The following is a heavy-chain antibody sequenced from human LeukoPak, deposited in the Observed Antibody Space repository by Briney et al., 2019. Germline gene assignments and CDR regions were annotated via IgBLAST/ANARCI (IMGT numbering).Heavy chain of an antibody. CDR1: GFTFSSYG. J-gene: IGHJ4*02. Sequence: GGSLRLSCAASGFTFSSYGMHWVRQAPGKGLEWVAFIRYDGSNKYHADSVKGRFTISRDNSKNTLYLQMNSLRAEDTAVYYCAKVPYYYDSSGYFGGSYFDYWGQGTLVTVSS. CDR2: IRYDGSNK. V-gene: IGHV3-30*02. CDR3: AKVPYYYDSSGYFGGSYFDY. D-gene: IGHD3-22*01.